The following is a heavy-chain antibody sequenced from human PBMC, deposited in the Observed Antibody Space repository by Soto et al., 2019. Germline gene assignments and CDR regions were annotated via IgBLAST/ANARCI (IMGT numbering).Heavy chain of an antibody. J-gene: IGHJ6*02. CDR1: GGSISSYY. CDR3: ARDRGYSGYDGDYYYYGMDV. D-gene: IGHD5-12*01. V-gene: IGHV4-59*01. Sequence: NPSETLSLTCTVSGGSISSYYWSWIRQPPGKGLEWIGYIYYSGSTNYNPSLKSRVTISVDTSKNQFSLKLSSVTAADTAVYYCARDRGYSGYDGDYYYYGMDVWGQGTTVTVS. CDR2: IYYSGST.